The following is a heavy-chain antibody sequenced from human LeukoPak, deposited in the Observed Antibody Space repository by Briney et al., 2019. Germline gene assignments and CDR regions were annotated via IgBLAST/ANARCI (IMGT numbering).Heavy chain of an antibody. D-gene: IGHD1-26*01. Sequence: PSETLSLTCAVSGYSISSGYYWGWIRQPPGKGLEGIGSIYHSGSTYYNPSLKSRVTISVDTSKNQFSLKLSSVTAADTAVYYCARLSSGSYYVIDYWGQGTLVTVSS. J-gene: IGHJ4*02. CDR1: GYSISSGYY. CDR2: IYHSGST. CDR3: ARLSSGSYYVIDY. V-gene: IGHV4-38-2*01.